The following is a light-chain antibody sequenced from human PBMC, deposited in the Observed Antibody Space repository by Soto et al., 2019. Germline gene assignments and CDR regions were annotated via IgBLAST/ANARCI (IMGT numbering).Light chain of an antibody. J-gene: IGKJ2*01. V-gene: IGKV1-5*01. Sequence: GDRVTITCRASQTTNTWLAWYQQKPGTAPKLLIYDASSLEGGVPSRFSASGSGTEVTLTISSLQPDDLATYYCQQYISYPYTFGQGTKVEIK. CDR2: DAS. CDR3: QQYISYPYT. CDR1: QTTNTW.